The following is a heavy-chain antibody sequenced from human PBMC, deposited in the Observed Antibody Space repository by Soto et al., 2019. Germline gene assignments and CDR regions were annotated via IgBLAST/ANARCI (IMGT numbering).Heavy chain of an antibody. CDR2: IYHSGST. CDR3: ARDQYYYDGGYYGMDV. D-gene: IGHD3-22*01. V-gene: IGHV4-4*02. Sequence: QVQLQESGPGLVKPSGTLSLTCAVSGGSISSSNWWSWVRQPPGKGLEWIGEIYHSGSTNYNPSLKSRVNISVDKSKNQFSLKLSSVTAAVTAVYYCARDQYYYDGGYYGMDVWGQGTTVNVSS. CDR1: GGSISSSNW. J-gene: IGHJ6*02.